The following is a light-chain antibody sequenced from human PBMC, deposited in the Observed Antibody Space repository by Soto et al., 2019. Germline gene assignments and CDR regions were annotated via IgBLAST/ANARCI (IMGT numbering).Light chain of an antibody. V-gene: IGKV1-5*01. CDR1: QNIGSS. J-gene: IGKJ2*01. Sequence: DIQMTQSPSPLSASVGDRVTITCRSSQNIGSSLAWYQHRPGKAPKLLIFDASTLQTGVPSRFSGSGFGTEFTLTITGLQPDDFATYYCQQHNDYSAVTLGQGTKVDVK. CDR3: QQHNDYSAVT. CDR2: DAS.